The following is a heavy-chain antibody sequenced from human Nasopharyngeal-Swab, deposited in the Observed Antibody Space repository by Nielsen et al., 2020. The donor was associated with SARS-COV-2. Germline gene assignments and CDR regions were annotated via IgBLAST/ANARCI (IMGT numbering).Heavy chain of an antibody. Sequence: SETLSLTCTVSGGSISSSSYYWGWIRQPPGTGLEWIGSIYYSGSTYYNPSLKSRVTISVDTSKNQFSLKLSPVTAADTAVYYCARLPWTYYYDSSGFYSRYYYYGMDVWGQGTTVTVSS. J-gene: IGHJ6*02. D-gene: IGHD3-22*01. CDR1: GGSISSSSYY. V-gene: IGHV4-39*01. CDR2: IYYSGST. CDR3: ARLPWTYYYDSSGFYSRYYYYGMDV.